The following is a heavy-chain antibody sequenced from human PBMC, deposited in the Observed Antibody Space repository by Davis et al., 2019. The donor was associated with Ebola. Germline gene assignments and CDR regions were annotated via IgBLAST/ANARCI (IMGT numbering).Heavy chain of an antibody. J-gene: IGHJ6*04. CDR1: GYTFTSYY. CDR3: ARVILWFGEPSGMDV. V-gene: IGHV1-46*01. CDR2: INPSGGST. D-gene: IGHD3-10*01. Sequence: ASVKVSCKASGYTFTSYYMHWVRQAPGQGLEWMGIINPSGGSTSYAQKFQGRVTMTRDTSTSTVYMELSSLRAEDTAVYYCARVILWFGEPSGMDVWGKGTTVTVSS.